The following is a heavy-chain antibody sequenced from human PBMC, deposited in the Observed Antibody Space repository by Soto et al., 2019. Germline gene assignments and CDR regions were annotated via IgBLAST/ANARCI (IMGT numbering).Heavy chain of an antibody. CDR2: ISYDGSEK. J-gene: IGHJ4*02. Sequence: QVQLVESGGGVVQPGRSLRLSCAASGFPFTSYGMHWVREGPDKGLEWVAIISYDGSEKYYADSVKGRFTISRDNSKNTLYLQMNGLRPEDTALYYCVGGQYYFDYRGQGTLVIVSS. CDR3: VGGQYYFDY. D-gene: IGHD3-10*01. V-gene: IGHV3-30*03. CDR1: GFPFTSYG.